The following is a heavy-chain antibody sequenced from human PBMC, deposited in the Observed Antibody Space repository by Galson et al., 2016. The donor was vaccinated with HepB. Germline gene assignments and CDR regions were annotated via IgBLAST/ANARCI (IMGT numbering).Heavy chain of an antibody. CDR3: ARANVVVAATSVDY. J-gene: IGHJ4*02. CDR1: GYTFSSYY. CDR2: INPSGGST. D-gene: IGHD2-15*01. Sequence: SVKVSCKASGYTFSSYYMHWVRQAPGQGLEWMGFINPSGGSTNYAQKFRGRVTMTRDTSTSTVYMELSSLRSEDTAVYCCARANVVVAATSVDYWGQGTLVTVSS. V-gene: IGHV1-46*01.